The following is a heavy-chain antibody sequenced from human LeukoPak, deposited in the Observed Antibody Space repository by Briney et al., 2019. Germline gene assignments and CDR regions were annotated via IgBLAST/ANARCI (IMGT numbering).Heavy chain of an antibody. CDR1: GFTFDDYA. CDR3: AKAMFGSDAFDI. J-gene: IGHJ3*02. Sequence: GGSLRLSCAASGFTFDDYAMHWVRHAPGKGLEWVSGISWNSGSIGYADSVKGRFTISRDNAKNSLYLQMNSLRAEDTALYYCAKAMFGSDAFDIWGQGTMVTVSS. V-gene: IGHV3-9*01. D-gene: IGHD3-10*02. CDR2: ISWNSGSI.